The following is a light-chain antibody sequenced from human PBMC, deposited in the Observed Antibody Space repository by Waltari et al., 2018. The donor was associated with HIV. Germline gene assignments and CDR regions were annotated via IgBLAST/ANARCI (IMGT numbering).Light chain of an antibody. Sequence: QSDLTQPPSVSGSPGQSIAISCTGTSSDAGNRNLVPWYPHHPGQATRLIIYAVSTRPSGISNRFSGSKSGNTASLIISGLQSEDEADYYCSSYAGGTSWVFGGGTKLTVL. CDR1: SSDAGNRNL. J-gene: IGLJ3*02. V-gene: IGLV2-23*02. CDR2: AVS. CDR3: SSYAGGTSWV.